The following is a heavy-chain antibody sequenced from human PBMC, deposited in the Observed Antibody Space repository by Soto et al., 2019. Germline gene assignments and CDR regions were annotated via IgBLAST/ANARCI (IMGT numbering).Heavy chain of an antibody. CDR3: ARSSSTVTPWMEREEAFDI. CDR1: RVSFSKTNW. Sequence: HLQQSGPGLVKPSVTLSLSCDISRVSFSKTNWWTWVRQPPGRGLEWIGQISYSGTTVYNSSLESRLSILVDRSKYVFSLVLNSVTAADTAMYYCARSSSTVTPWMEREEAFDIWGQGTMVTVSP. V-gene: IGHV4-4*02. J-gene: IGHJ3*02. D-gene: IGHD4-17*01. CDR2: ISYSGTT.